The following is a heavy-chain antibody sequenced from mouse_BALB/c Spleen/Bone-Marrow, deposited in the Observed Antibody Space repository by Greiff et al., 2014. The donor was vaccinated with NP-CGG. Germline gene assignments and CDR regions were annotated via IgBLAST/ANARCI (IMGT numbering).Heavy chain of an antibody. CDR1: GYTFAGYW. J-gene: IGHJ2*01. D-gene: IGHD1-1*01. Sequence: VQLQQSGAELARPGASVKLSCKASGYTFAGYWMQWVKQRPGQGLEWIGIIYPGDGDTRYTQKFKGKATLTADKSSSTAYMQRXXXXSEDSEDYSCARDFYDSATAYWGQGTTLTVSS. V-gene: IGHV1-87*01. CDR2: IYPGDGDT. CDR3: ARDFYDSATAY.